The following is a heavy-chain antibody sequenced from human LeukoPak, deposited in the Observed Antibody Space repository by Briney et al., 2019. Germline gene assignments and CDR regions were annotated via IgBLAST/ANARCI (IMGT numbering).Heavy chain of an antibody. V-gene: IGHV3-48*01. J-gene: IGHJ6*02. CDR1: GFTFSSYS. CDR2: ISSSSSTI. CDR3: AKDLGRNFGMDV. Sequence: GGSLRLSCAASGFTFSSYSMNWVRQAPGKGLEWVSYISSSSSTIYYADSVKGRFTISRDNSKNTLYLQMNSLRAEDTAVYYCAKDLGRNFGMDVWGQGTTVTVSS.